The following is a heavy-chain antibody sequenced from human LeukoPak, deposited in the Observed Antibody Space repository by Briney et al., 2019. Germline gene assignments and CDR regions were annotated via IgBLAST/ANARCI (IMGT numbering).Heavy chain of an antibody. V-gene: IGHV4-59*01. CDR3: ARGLFHSYYYGSGSYSKGFDY. D-gene: IGHD3-10*01. Sequence: ASETLSLTCTVSGGSLSSYYWRWIRQPPGKGLXXXXXXYYSGSTNYNPSLKSRVTISVDTSKNQFSLKLSSVTAADTAVYYCARGLFHSYYYGSGSYSKGFDYWGQGTLVTVSS. CDR2: XYYSGST. J-gene: IGHJ4*02. CDR1: GGSLSSYY.